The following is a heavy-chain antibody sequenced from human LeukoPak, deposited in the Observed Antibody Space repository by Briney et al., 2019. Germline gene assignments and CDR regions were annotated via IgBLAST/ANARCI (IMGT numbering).Heavy chain of an antibody. D-gene: IGHD1-26*01. J-gene: IGHJ3*02. Sequence: ASVKVSCKASGYTFTGYYMHWVRQAPGQGLEWMGWINPNSGGTNYAQKFQGWVTMTRDTSISTAYMELSRLRSDDTAVYYCARQIVGALDAFDIWGQGTMVTVSS. CDR3: ARQIVGALDAFDI. CDR2: INPNSGGT. V-gene: IGHV1-2*04. CDR1: GYTFTGYY.